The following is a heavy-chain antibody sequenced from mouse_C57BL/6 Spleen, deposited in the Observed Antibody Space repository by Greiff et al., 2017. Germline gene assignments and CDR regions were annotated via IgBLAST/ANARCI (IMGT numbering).Heavy chain of an antibody. D-gene: IGHD1-1*01. J-gene: IGHJ4*01. Sequence: QVQLKESGPELVKPGASVKISCKASGYAFSSSWMNWVKQRPGKGLEWIGRIYPGDGDTNYNGKFKGKATLTADKSSSTAYMQLSSLTSEDSAVYFCARPYGSRRDYAMDYWGQGTSVTVSS. CDR2: IYPGDGDT. V-gene: IGHV1-82*01. CDR3: ARPYGSRRDYAMDY. CDR1: GYAFSSSW.